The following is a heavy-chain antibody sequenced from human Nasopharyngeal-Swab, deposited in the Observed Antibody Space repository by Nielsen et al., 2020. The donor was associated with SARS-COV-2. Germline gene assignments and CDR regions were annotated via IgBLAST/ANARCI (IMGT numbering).Heavy chain of an antibody. J-gene: IGHJ6*02. CDR2: LTHDGST. Sequence: GSLRPSCGVYGGSVSGSSWSWIRQPPGRGLEWIGDLTHDGSTTYNASFRGRSAITSDRSSNQVSLRVNSMTAADSALYFCARGGLSYYYYPLDVWGQGTTVTVSS. CDR3: ARGGLSYYYYPLDV. D-gene: IGHD2-21*01. CDR1: GGSVSGSS. V-gene: IGHV4-34*01.